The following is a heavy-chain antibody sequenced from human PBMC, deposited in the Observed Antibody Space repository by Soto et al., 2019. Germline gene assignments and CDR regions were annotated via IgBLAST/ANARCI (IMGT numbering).Heavy chain of an antibody. CDR1: GGSISSYY. D-gene: IGHD3-9*01. Sequence: TETLSLTCTVSGGSISSYYWSWIRQPAGKGLEWIGRIYTSGSTNYNPSLKSRVTMSVDTSKNQFSLKLSSVTAADTAVYYCARETAPRYLDCSFSHFHYYGLECWGEGSTVTVSS. V-gene: IGHV4-4*07. CDR2: IYTSGST. CDR3: ARETAPRYLDCSFSHFHYYGLEC. J-gene: IGHJ6*04.